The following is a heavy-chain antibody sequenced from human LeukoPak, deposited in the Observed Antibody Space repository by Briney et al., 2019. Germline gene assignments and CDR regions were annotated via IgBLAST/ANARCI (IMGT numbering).Heavy chain of an antibody. CDR2: IYYSGYT. Sequence: SETLSLTCTVSGGSISSYYWSWIRQPPGKGLEWIGYIYYSGYTNYNPSLKSRVTISVDTSKNQFSLKLSSVTAADTAVYYCARGRDDYDTSGYLPFQHWGQGTLVTVSS. J-gene: IGHJ1*01. CDR1: GGSISSYY. V-gene: IGHV4-59*01. CDR3: ARGRDDYDTSGYLPFQH. D-gene: IGHD3-22*01.